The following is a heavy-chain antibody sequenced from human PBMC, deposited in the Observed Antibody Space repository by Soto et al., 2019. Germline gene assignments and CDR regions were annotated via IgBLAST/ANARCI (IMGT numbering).Heavy chain of an antibody. J-gene: IGHJ4*02. Sequence: GGSLRLSCAASGFTFSDYYMSWIRQAPGKGLEWVSYISSSGSTIYYADYVKGRFTISRDNAKNSLYLQMNSLRAEDTAVYYCARDLIGAVVGTGACDYWGQGTLVTVSS. CDR2: ISSSGSTI. D-gene: IGHD7-27*01. CDR1: GFTFSDYY. V-gene: IGHV3-11*01. CDR3: ARDLIGAVVGTGACDY.